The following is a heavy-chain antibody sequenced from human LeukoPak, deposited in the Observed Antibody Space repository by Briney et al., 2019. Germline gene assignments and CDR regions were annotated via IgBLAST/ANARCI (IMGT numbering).Heavy chain of an antibody. J-gene: IGHJ4*02. D-gene: IGHD2-15*01. CDR3: ARAVRGGGSCYSDY. V-gene: IGHV1-18*01. CDR2: ISAYNSNT. Sequence: ASVKVSCKASGYTFTTYGISWVRQAPGQGLEWMGWISAYNSNTNYAQKLLGRVTMTTDTSTSTAYMELRSLRSDDTAVYYCARAVRGGGSCYSDYWGQGTLVTVSS. CDR1: GYTFTTYG.